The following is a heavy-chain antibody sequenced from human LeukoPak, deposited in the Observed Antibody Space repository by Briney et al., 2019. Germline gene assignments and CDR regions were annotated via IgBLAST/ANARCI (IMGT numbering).Heavy chain of an antibody. D-gene: IGHD2-15*01. CDR3: AKVDVVVVAAWAPDY. J-gene: IGHJ4*02. CDR2: IRYDGSNK. Sequence: GGSLSLSSAASGCAFISYGMHLVRQAAARGVVRVAFIRYDGSNKYYADSVKGRFTISRDNSKNTLYLQMNSLRAEDTAVYYCAKVDVVVVAAWAPDYWGQGTLVTVSS. V-gene: IGHV3-30*02. CDR1: GCAFISYG.